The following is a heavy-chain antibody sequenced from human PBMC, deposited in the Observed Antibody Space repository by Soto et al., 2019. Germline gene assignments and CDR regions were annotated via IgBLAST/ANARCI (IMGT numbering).Heavy chain of an antibody. J-gene: IGHJ6*02. Sequence: ASVKVSCKASGYTFTGYYMHWVRQAPGQGLEWMGWINPNSGGTNYAQKFQGWVTMTRDTSISTAYMELSRLRSDDTAVYYWARSGGLLWFGESSRVEDYYYYYGMDVWGQGTTVTVSS. CDR1: GYTFTGYY. V-gene: IGHV1-2*04. CDR2: INPNSGGT. CDR3: ARSGGLLWFGESSRVEDYYYYYGMDV. D-gene: IGHD3-10*01.